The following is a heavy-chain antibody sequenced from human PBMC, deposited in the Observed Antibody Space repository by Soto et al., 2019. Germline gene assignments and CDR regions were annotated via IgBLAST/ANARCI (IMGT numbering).Heavy chain of an antibody. CDR2: INPSGGTT. CDR1: GYTFISNY. D-gene: IGHD4-17*01. Sequence: QVQLVQSGAEVKKPGASVKVSCKASGYTFISNYMHWVRQAPGQGLEWMGIINPSGGTTRYAQRFQGRVTVTRDTSTSTVYMEVSSLRSEDTAVYYCAREAQRTYGDPCYFDYGGQGTLVTVSS. J-gene: IGHJ4*02. V-gene: IGHV1-46*03. CDR3: AREAQRTYGDPCYFDY.